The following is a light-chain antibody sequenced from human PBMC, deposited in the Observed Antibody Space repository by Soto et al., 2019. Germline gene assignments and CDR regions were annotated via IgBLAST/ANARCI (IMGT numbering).Light chain of an antibody. Sequence: DIQMTQSPSSVSASLGDSVTLTCLASQGISSWLAWYQQKPGKAPKLLIYAASSLQSGVPSRVTGSGSGTDFTLTISSLKPEDFATYFCQQSYTTPITFGQGTRLEIK. CDR2: AAS. CDR1: QGISSW. J-gene: IGKJ5*01. V-gene: IGKV1-12*01. CDR3: QQSYTTPIT.